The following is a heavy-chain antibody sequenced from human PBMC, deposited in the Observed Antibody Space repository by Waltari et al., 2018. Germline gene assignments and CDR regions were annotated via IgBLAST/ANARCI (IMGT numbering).Heavy chain of an antibody. Sequence: QVQLVESGGGVVHPGRSLRLSCAASGFTFSSFALHWVRQAPGKGLEWVAVIWYDGSNKYYADSVKGRFTISRDNSKNTLYLQMNSLRAEDTAVYYCARDEAGRYYYYGMDVWGQGTTVTVSS. V-gene: IGHV3-33*01. J-gene: IGHJ6*02. CDR3: ARDEAGRYYYYGMDV. CDR1: GFTFSSFA. CDR2: IWYDGSNK.